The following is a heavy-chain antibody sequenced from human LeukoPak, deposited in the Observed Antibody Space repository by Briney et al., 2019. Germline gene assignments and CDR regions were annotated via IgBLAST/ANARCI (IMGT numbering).Heavy chain of an antibody. V-gene: IGHV1-69*05. CDR2: IIPIFGTA. CDR3: ADGGATRGYYMDV. CDR1: GGTFSSYA. Sequence: SVKVSCKASGGTFSSYAISWVRQAPGQGLEWMGGIIPIFGTANYAQKFQGRVTITTDESTSTAYMELSSLRSEDTAVNYCADGGATRGYYMDVWGKGTTVTVSS. D-gene: IGHD1-26*01. J-gene: IGHJ6*03.